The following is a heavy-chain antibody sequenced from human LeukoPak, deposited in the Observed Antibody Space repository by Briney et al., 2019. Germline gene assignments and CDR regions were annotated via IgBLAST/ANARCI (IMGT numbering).Heavy chain of an antibody. CDR3: ARDPTSRSSAFDI. CDR2: ISYSGST. Sequence: SETLSLTCTVSGGSINSYYWSWIRQFPGKGLEWIGCISYSGSTNYNPSLKSRVTISVDTSKNQFSLKLSSVTAADTAVYYCARDPTSRSSAFDIWGQGTMVAVSS. J-gene: IGHJ3*02. V-gene: IGHV4-59*01. CDR1: GGSINSYY.